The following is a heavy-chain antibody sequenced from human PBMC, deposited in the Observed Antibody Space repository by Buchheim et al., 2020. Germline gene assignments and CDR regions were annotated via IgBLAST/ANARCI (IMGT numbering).Heavy chain of an antibody. D-gene: IGHD6-6*01. V-gene: IGHV4-31*03. CDR2: IYYSGST. Sequence: QVQLQESGPGLVKPSQTLSLTCTVSGGSISSGGYYWSWIRQHPGKGLEWIGYIYYSGSTYFNPSLKSRVTISVDKAENQVSLKLSSVTAADTAVYYCARDGSSSSGEALFDYWGQGTL. CDR1: GGSISSGGYY. J-gene: IGHJ4*02. CDR3: ARDGSSSSGEALFDY.